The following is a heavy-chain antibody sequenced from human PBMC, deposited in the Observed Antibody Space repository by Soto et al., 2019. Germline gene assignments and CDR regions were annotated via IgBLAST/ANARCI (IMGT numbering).Heavy chain of an antibody. CDR1: GGSLNGYY. D-gene: IGHD4-17*01. V-gene: IGHV4-34*01. CDR2: VSPSGTS. CDR3: ARHIVTVTLVQSYYYGIDV. Sequence: SETLSLTCAVYGGSLNGYYWSWIRQPPGEGLEWIGQVSPSGTSNYSPSLKSRVTISVDTSKNQFSLQLSSVTAADTAVYYCARHIVTVTLVQSYYYGIDVWGQATTVTVSS. J-gene: IGHJ6*02.